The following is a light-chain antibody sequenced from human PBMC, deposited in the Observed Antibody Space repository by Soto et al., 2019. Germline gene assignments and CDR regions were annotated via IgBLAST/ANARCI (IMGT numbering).Light chain of an antibody. Sequence: QSALTQPPSASGSPGQSVTISCTGTSSDIGTYDYVSWYQHLPDKAPKLIIYEVSKRPSGVPDRFSGSKPGNTASLTVSGLQAEDEGDYYCCSYGGGNNFYVFGTGTKVTVL. CDR1: SSDIGTYDY. CDR2: EVS. CDR3: CSYGGGNNFYV. J-gene: IGLJ1*01. V-gene: IGLV2-8*01.